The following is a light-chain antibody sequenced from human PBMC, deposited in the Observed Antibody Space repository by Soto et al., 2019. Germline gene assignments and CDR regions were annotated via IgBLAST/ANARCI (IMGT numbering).Light chain of an antibody. CDR1: QSVSSY. CDR2: YAA. V-gene: IGKV3-11*01. CDR3: QQRSNGPPEIT. Sequence: EIVLTQSPATLSLYPGERATLSCRASQSVSSYLACYQQKPGHAPRILIYYAAYTATGIPPRFSGGGCGTEFILIISSLEAEDFAVYYCQQRSNGPPEITFGPGTRLDIK. J-gene: IGKJ5*01.